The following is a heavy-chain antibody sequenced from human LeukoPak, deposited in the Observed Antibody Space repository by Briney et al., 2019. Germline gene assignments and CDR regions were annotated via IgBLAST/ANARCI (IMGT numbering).Heavy chain of an antibody. CDR1: GGSISSGGYY. D-gene: IGHD6-19*01. CDR2: IYYSGST. V-gene: IGHV4-31*03. Sequence: SQTLSLTCIVSGGSISSGGYYWSWIRQHPGKGLEWIGYIYYSGSTYYNPSLKSRVTISVDTSKNQFSLKLSSVTAADTAVYYCARVIAVAGKAFDPWGQGTLVTVSS. CDR3: ARVIAVAGKAFDP. J-gene: IGHJ5*02.